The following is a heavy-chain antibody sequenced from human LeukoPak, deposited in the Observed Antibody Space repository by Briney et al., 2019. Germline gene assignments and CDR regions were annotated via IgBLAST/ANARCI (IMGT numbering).Heavy chain of an antibody. CDR3: ARIHFYYYYYGMDV. Sequence: GGSLRLSCAASGFTFSSYWMSWVRQALGKGLEWVANIKQDGSEKYYVDSVKGRFTISRDNAKNSLYLQMNSLRAEDTAVYYCARIHFYYYYYGMDVWGQGTTVTVSS. CDR2: IKQDGSEK. J-gene: IGHJ6*02. CDR1: GFTFSSYW. V-gene: IGHV3-7*01. D-gene: IGHD5-18*01.